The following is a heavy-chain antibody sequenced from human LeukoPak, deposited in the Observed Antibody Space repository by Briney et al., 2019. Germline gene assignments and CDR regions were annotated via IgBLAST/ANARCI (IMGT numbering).Heavy chain of an antibody. J-gene: IGHJ6*03. Sequence: SETLSLTCAVYGGSFSGYYWSWIRQPPGKGLEWIGEINHSGSTNYNPSLKSRVTISVDTSKNQFSLKLSSVTAADTAVYYCARRTSAGHYYMDVWGKGTTVTVSS. CDR1: GGSFSGYY. V-gene: IGHV4-34*01. CDR3: ARRTSAGHYYMDV. CDR2: INHSGST. D-gene: IGHD1-7*01.